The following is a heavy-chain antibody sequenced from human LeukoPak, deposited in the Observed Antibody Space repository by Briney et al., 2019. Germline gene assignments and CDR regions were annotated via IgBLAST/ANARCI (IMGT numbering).Heavy chain of an antibody. J-gene: IGHJ5*02. CDR1: GFRFSSYE. CDR2: ISSTGRTI. V-gene: IGHV3-48*03. CDR3: AREATAEAGQSYNWYDP. D-gene: IGHD6-13*01. Sequence: QPGGSLRLSCAASGFRFSSYEMNWVRQTPGKGLEWVSYISSTGRTIHYAESVKGRFTISRDNAKNSLYLQMNSLRVEDTAVYFCAREATAEAGQSYNWYDPWGQGTLVTVSS.